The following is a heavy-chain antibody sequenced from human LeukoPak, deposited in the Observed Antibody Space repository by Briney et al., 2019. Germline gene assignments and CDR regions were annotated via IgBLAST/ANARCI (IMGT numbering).Heavy chain of an antibody. CDR2: INRRGST. CDR1: GGSFSGYY. V-gene: IGHV4-34*01. D-gene: IGHD3-22*01. CDR3: ARRDNYDSSGYLAQFDY. Sequence: SSETLSLTCAVYGGSFSGYYWSWIRQPPGKGLEWIGEINRRGSTNYNPSLKSRVTMSVDTSKNQFSLKLSSVTAADTAVYYCARRDNYDSSGYLAQFDYWGQGTLVTVSS. J-gene: IGHJ4*02.